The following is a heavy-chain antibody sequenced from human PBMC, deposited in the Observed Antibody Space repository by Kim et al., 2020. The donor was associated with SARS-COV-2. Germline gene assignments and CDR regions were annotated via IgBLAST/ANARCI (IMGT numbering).Heavy chain of an antibody. CDR2: IKSKSDGGTT. D-gene: IGHD2-2*01. Sequence: GGSLRLSCTVSGIPFSNAWFNWVRQAPGKGLEWVCRIKSKSDGGTTALAAPVRCRFAIARDDSKNTLLLLMNSLRTDDSAVYYCTTVSMRWGQGTVVTVS. CDR3: TTVSMR. J-gene: IGHJ1*01. V-gene: IGHV3-15*01. CDR1: GIPFSNAW.